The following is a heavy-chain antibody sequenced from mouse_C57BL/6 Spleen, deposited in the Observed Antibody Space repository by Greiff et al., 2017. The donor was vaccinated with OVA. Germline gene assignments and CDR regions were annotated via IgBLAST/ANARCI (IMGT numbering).Heavy chain of an antibody. CDR2: ISYDGSN. J-gene: IGHJ2*01. CDR3: ARDPLLGY. Sequence: ESGPGLVKPSQSLSLTCSVTGYSITSGYYWNWIRQFPGNKLEWMGYISYDGSNNYNPSLKNRISITRDTSKNQFFLKLNSVTTEDTATYYCARDPLLGYWGQGTTLTVSS. CDR1: GYSITSGYY. V-gene: IGHV3-6*01.